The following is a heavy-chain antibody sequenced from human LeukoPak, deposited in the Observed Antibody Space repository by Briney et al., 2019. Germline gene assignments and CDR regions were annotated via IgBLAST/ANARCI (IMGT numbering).Heavy chain of an antibody. J-gene: IGHJ4*02. Sequence: GGSLRLSCAASGFTFSDYAMSWVRQAPGRGLEWVSAISGSGGSTYYADSVKGRFTISRDNSKNTLYLQMNSLRAEDTAVYYCATVFSSSNEFFDYWGQGALVTVSS. CDR2: ISGSGGST. CDR3: ATVFSSSNEFFDY. V-gene: IGHV3-23*01. D-gene: IGHD2-2*01. CDR1: GFTFSDYA.